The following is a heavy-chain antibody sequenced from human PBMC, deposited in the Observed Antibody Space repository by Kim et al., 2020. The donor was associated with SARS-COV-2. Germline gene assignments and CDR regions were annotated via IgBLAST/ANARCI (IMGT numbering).Heavy chain of an antibody. CDR1: GGSISSSSYY. V-gene: IGHV4-39*01. CDR2: IYYSGST. Sequence: SETLSLTCTVSGGSISSSSYYWGWIRQPPGKGLEWIGSIYYSGSTYYNPSLKSRFTISVDPSKNQFSLMLSSVSSADTAVYYCSRLYYVFWTTYGIDVWG. CDR3: SRLYYVFWTTYGIDV. D-gene: IGHD3-3*01. J-gene: IGHJ6*01.